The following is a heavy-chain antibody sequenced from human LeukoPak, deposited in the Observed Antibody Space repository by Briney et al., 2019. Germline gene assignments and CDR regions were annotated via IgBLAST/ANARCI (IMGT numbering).Heavy chain of an antibody. V-gene: IGHV5-51*01. CDR3: ARCDPPDDYFDY. Sequence: GESLQISCKGSGYSFTSYWIGWVRQMPGKGLEWMGIIYSGDSDTRYSPSFQGQVTISADKSNNTAYLQWSSLKASDTAMYYCARCDPPDDYFDYWGQGTLVTVSS. CDR2: IYSGDSDT. J-gene: IGHJ4*02. CDR1: GYSFTSYW.